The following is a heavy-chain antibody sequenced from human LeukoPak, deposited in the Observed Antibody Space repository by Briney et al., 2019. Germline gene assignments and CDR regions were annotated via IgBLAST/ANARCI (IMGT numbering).Heavy chain of an antibody. CDR1: GYTFTGYY. J-gene: IGHJ4*02. CDR3: ARDLAGYYDSSGLDY. Sequence: WASVKVSCKASGYTFTGYYMHWVRQAPGQGLEWMGWINPNSGGTNYAQKFQGRVTMTRDTSISTAYVELSRLRSDDTAVYYCARDLAGYYDSSGLDYWGQGTLVTVSS. V-gene: IGHV1-2*02. CDR2: INPNSGGT. D-gene: IGHD3-22*01.